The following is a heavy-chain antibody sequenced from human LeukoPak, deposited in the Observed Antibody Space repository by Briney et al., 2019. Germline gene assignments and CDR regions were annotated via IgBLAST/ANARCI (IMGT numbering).Heavy chain of an antibody. J-gene: IGHJ4*02. CDR2: ISGSGGST. CDR1: GFTFSSYA. Sequence: PGGSLRLSCAASGFTFSSYAMSWVRQAPGKGLEWVSAISGSGGSTYYADSVKGRFTISRDNSKNTLYLQMNSLRADDTAVYYCARDKGDGSGSLDYWGQGTLVTVSS. D-gene: IGHD3-10*01. CDR3: ARDKGDGSGSLDY. V-gene: IGHV3-23*01.